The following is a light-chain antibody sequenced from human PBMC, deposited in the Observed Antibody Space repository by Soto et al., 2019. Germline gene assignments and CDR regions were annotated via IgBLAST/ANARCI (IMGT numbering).Light chain of an antibody. CDR2: AAS. J-gene: IGKJ5*01. CDR1: QSISSY. CDR3: QQSYSTPIT. Sequence: SHITQSPNSLPPPVGERATLTWRASQSISSYLNWYQQKPGKAPKLLIYAASSLQSGVPSRFSGSGSGTDFTLTISSLQPEDFATYYCQQSYSTPITFGQGTRLEIK. V-gene: IGKV1-39*01.